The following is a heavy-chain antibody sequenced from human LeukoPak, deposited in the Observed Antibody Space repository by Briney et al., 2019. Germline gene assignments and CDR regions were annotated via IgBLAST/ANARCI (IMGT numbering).Heavy chain of an antibody. CDR1: GISVSNDY. CDR2: IYADGYT. Sequence: GGSLRLSCAASGISVSNDYISWVRQAPGKGLEWVSAIYADGYTRDAASVKGRFSISRHNSKNTVYLQMDNLRPEDTAVYYCARDRRGEKDFDVWGPGTMVTVSS. J-gene: IGHJ3*01. V-gene: IGHV3-53*04. CDR3: ARDRRGEKDFDV.